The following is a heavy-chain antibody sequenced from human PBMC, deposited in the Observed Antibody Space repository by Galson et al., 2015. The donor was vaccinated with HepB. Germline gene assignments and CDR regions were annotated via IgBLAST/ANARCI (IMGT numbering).Heavy chain of an antibody. D-gene: IGHD1-26*01. CDR2: IIPIFGTA. CDR1: GGTFSSYA. Sequence: SVKVSCKASGGTFSSYAISWVRQAPGQGLEWMGGIIPIFGTANYAQKFQGRVTITADESTSTAYMELSSLRSEDTAVYYCARGVGATPMDAFDIWGQGTMVTVSS. CDR3: ARGVGATPMDAFDI. V-gene: IGHV1-69*13. J-gene: IGHJ3*02.